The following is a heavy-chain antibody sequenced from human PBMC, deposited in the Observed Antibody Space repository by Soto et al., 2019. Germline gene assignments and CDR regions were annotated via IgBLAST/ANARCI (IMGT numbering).Heavy chain of an antibody. V-gene: IGHV4-59*01. D-gene: IGHD4-17*01. Sequence: PSETLSLTCTVSGGSISSYYWSWIRQPPGKGMEWNVYIYYSGSTNYNPSLKSRVTISVDTSKNQFSLRLSSMTAADTAVYYCAREGDYADLTYWGQGTLVTVSS. CDR3: AREGDYADLTY. CDR2: IYYSGST. J-gene: IGHJ4*02. CDR1: GGSISSYY.